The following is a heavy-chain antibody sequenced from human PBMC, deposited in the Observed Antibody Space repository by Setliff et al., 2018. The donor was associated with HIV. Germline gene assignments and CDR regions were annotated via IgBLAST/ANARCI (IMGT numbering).Heavy chain of an antibody. CDR3: ARHSSSGWYSDHDAFDI. Sequence: GESLKISCKGSAYIFTSFWIGWVRQMPANGLEWMGLIWPDDSDTIYSPSFQGQVTISADKSISTAYLQWSSLKASDTAMYYCARHSSSGWYSDHDAFDIWGQGTMVTVS. D-gene: IGHD6-19*01. CDR1: AYIFTSFW. V-gene: IGHV5-51*01. CDR2: IWPDDSDT. J-gene: IGHJ3*02.